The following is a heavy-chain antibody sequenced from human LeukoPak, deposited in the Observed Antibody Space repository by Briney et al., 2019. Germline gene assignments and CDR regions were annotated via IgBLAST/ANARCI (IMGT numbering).Heavy chain of an antibody. CDR3: ASPRYSYGVPTDY. D-gene: IGHD5-24*01. CDR1: GFTFSSYW. V-gene: IGHV3-74*01. J-gene: IGHJ4*02. CDR2: INGDGSST. Sequence: GGSLRLTCAASGFTFSSYWMHWVRQAPGKGLVWVSRINGDGSSTSYADSVKGRFTISRDNAKNTLYLQMNSLRAEDTAVYYCASPRYSYGVPTDYWGQGTLVTVSS.